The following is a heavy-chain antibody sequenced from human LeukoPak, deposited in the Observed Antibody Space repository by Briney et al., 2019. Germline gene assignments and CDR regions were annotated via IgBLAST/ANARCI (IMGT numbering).Heavy chain of an antibody. CDR1: GFTFSSYW. J-gene: IGHJ4*02. V-gene: IGHV3-7*01. Sequence: PGGSLRLSCAASGFTFSSYWMSWVRQAPGKGLEWVANIKQDGSEKYYADSVKGRFTISRDNSKNTLYLQMNSLRAEDTAVYYCAKDRTIFGVVIFPFDYWGQGTLVTVSS. D-gene: IGHD3-3*01. CDR3: AKDRTIFGVVIFPFDY. CDR2: IKQDGSEK.